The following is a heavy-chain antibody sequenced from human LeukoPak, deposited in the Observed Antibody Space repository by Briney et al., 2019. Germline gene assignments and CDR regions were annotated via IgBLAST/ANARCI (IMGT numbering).Heavy chain of an antibody. CDR2: IYPKSGGT. CDR1: GYTFADYY. Sequence: ASVKVSCKASGYTFADYYIHWVRQAPGQGLEWMGWIYPKSGGTNSAQKFQGRVTMTRDTSISTAYMELSRLKFDDTAVYYCASTRRAAVAGRFDSWGQGTLVTVSS. CDR3: ASTRRAAVAGRFDS. D-gene: IGHD6-19*01. J-gene: IGHJ4*02. V-gene: IGHV1-2*02.